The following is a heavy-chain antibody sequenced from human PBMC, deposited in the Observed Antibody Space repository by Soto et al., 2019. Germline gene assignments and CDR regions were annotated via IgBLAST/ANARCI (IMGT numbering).Heavy chain of an antibody. CDR2: INAGNGNT. D-gene: IGHD3-22*01. CDR1: GYTFTSYA. J-gene: IGHJ3*02. CDR3: ARERVNYYDSSGHDAFDI. V-gene: IGHV1-3*01. Sequence: ASVKVSCKASGYTFTSYAMHWVRQAPGQRLEWMGWINAGNGNTKYSQKFQGRVTITRDTSASTAYMELSRLRSEDTAVYYCARERVNYYDSSGHDAFDIWGQGTMVTV.